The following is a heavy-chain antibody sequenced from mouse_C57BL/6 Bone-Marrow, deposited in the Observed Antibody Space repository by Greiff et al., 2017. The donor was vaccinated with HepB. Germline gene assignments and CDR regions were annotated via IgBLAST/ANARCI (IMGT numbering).Heavy chain of an antibody. V-gene: IGHV1-76*01. D-gene: IGHD1-1*01. CDR1: GYTFTDYY. Sequence: QVQLQQSGAELVRPGASVKLSCKASGYTFTDYYINWVKQRPGQGLEWIARIYPGSGNTYYNEKFKGKATLTAEKSSSTAYMQLSSLTSEDSAVYFCARDAYGSRYAYIDYWGEGTTLTVSS. CDR3: ARDAYGSRYAYIDY. CDR2: IYPGSGNT. J-gene: IGHJ2*01.